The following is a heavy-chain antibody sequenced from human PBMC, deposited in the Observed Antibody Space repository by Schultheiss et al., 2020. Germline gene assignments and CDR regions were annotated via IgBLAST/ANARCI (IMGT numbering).Heavy chain of an antibody. CDR3: AKGQRRYYDSHDAFDI. D-gene: IGHD3-22*01. Sequence: GGSLRLSCAASGFTFSSYAMSWVRQAPGKGLEWVLAISGSGGSTYYADSVKGRFTISRDNSKNTLYLQMNSLRAEDTAVYYCAKGQRRYYDSHDAFDIWGQGTMVTGSS. CDR1: GFTFSSYA. J-gene: IGHJ3*02. V-gene: IGHV3-23*01. CDR2: ISGSGGST.